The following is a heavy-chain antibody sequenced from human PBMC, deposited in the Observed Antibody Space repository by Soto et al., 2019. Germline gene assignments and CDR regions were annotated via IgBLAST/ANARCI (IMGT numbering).Heavy chain of an antibody. CDR1: GFTFSSYA. CDR3: ARAEAYCSSTSCFRYYYGMDV. D-gene: IGHD2-2*01. V-gene: IGHV3-30-3*01. J-gene: IGHJ6*02. Sequence: QVQLVESGGGVVQPGRSLRLSCAASGFTFSSYAMHWVRQAPGKGLEWVAVISYDGSNKYYADSVKGRFTISRDNSKNTLYLQMNSLRAEDTAVYYCARAEAYCSSTSCFRYYYGMDVWGQGTTVTVSS. CDR2: ISYDGSNK.